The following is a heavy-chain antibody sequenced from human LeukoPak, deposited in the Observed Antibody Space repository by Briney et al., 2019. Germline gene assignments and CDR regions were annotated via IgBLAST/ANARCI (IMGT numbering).Heavy chain of an antibody. CDR3: ARSLAVQKYGMDV. CDR2: INPSGGST. CDR1: GYTFTTYY. J-gene: IGHJ6*02. V-gene: IGHV1-46*01. Sequence: ASVKVSCKASGYTFTTYYMHWVPQAPGQGLEWMGIINPSGGSTSYAQKFQGRVTMTRDTYTSTVYMELSSLRSEDTAVYYCARSLAVQKYGMDVWGQGTTVTVSS.